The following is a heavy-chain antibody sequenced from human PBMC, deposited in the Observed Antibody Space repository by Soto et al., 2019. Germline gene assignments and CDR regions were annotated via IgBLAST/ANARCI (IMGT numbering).Heavy chain of an antibody. D-gene: IGHD2-15*01. CDR3: ARVAGILADYYYGMDV. V-gene: IGHV3-33*01. J-gene: IGHJ6*02. CDR1: GFTFSSYG. CDR2: IWYDGSNK. Sequence: QVQLVESGGGVVQPGRSLKLSCAASGFTFSSYGMHWVRQAPGKGLEWVAVIWYDGSNKYYADSVKGRFTISRDNSKNTLYLQMNSLRAEDTAVYYCARVAGILADYYYGMDVWGQGTTVTVSS.